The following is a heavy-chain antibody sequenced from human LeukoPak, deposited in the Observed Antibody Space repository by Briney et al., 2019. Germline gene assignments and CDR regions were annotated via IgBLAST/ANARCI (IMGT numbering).Heavy chain of an antibody. V-gene: IGHV3-66*01. J-gene: IGHJ4*02. CDR2: IYSGGTT. Sequence: GGSLTPFCAASGFTVSSNYMNWVRQAPGKRLEWVSVIYSGGTTYYSDAVKGRFTISRDNSKITMYLQMNSLRAEDTAVYYCAKELASHLSYTYGHEYWGQGTLVTVSS. CDR1: GFTVSSNY. D-gene: IGHD3-16*01. CDR3: AKELASHLSYTYGHEY.